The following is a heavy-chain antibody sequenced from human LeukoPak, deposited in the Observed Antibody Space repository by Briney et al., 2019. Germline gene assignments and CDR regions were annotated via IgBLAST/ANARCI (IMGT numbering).Heavy chain of an antibody. CDR2: INYLGTT. J-gene: IGHJ5*02. CDR1: GDSISGNNCY. D-gene: IGHD3-10*01. V-gene: IGHV4-39*07. CDR3: ARGHDYYYSGGQSWFDP. Sequence: SETLSLTCSVSGDSISGNNCYWAWIRQPPGKGLEYIASINYLGTTYYNPSLKSRITMSVDTSKNQFSLKLSSVTAADTAFYYCARGHDYYYSGGQSWFDPWGQGTLVTVSS.